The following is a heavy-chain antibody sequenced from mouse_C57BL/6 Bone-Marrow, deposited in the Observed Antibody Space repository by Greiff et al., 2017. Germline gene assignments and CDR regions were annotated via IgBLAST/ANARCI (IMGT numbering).Heavy chain of an antibody. CDR3: ARWDYAMDY. V-gene: IGHV1-69*01. Sequence: QVQLQQPGAELVMPGASVKLSCKASGYTFTSYWMHWVKQRPGQGLEWIGEIDPSDSYTNYNQNFKGKFTLTVDKSSSTAYMQLSSLTSEDSAVYYCARWDYAMDYWGQGTSVTVSS. CDR2: IDPSDSYT. CDR1: GYTFTSYW. J-gene: IGHJ4*01.